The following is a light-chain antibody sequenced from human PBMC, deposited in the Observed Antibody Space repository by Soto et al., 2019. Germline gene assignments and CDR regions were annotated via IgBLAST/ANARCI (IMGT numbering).Light chain of an antibody. CDR2: DAS. V-gene: IGKV1-33*01. CDR3: QQYDSLPYT. Sequence: DIRMTQSPSSLSASLGDRVTITCQASQVITTSLSWFQQRPGKAPSLLIFDASYLEAGVPSRFSGSGSGTDFSFTIFSLQPEAIATYYCQQYDSLPYTFGQGTKLEIK. CDR1: QVITTS. J-gene: IGKJ2*01.